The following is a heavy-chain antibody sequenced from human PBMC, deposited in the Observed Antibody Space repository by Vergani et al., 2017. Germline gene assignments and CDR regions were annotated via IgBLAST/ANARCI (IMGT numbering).Heavy chain of an antibody. D-gene: IGHD2-2*02. V-gene: IGHV3-11*04. J-gene: IGHJ6*02. CDR1: GFKFSDHY. CDR2: ISPGASTV. CDR3: AKNPCIPPPRPYYAMDA. Sequence: LEESGGGSVKPGGSLRLSCAASGFKFSDHYMSWIRQAPGKGLEWVSHISPGASTVSYTDSVTGRFNVSRDNDNNSLTLDTTTLRVEDTAVYYCAKNPCIPPPRPYYAMDAWSQATTVTVSS.